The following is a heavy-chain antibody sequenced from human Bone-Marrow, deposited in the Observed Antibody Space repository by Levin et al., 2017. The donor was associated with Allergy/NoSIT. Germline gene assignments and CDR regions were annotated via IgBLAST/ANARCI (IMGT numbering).Heavy chain of an antibody. J-gene: IGHJ6*02. CDR2: IRGSGHSA. Sequence: GGSLRLSCAASGFIFSAYDMTWVRQRPGMELEWVSAIRGSGHSAYYADSVKGRFTISRDNSNNILYLQMNSLRAEDTAIYYCAKDFYVWGQGTTVTVSS. CDR3: AKDFYV. D-gene: IGHD3-3*01. CDR1: GFIFSAYD. V-gene: IGHV3-23*01.